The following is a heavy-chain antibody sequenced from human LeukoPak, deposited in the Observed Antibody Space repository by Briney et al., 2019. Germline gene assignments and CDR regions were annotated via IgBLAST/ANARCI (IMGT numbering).Heavy chain of an antibody. CDR3: ASYASGYNWLKV. D-gene: IGHD3-10*01. Sequence: ASVKVSCTASGYTFTGYYMHWVRQAPGQGLEWMGWINPNSGGTNYAQKFQGRVTMTRDTSISTAYMELSRLRSDDTAVYYCASYASGYNWLKVWGQGTPVTVSS. J-gene: IGHJ4*02. CDR1: GYTFTGYY. CDR2: INPNSGGT. V-gene: IGHV1-2*02.